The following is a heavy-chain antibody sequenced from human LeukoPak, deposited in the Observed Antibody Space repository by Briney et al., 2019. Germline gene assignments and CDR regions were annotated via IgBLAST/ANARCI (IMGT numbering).Heavy chain of an antibody. CDR3: AKSLLQLVPISQH. CDR1: GFTFDDYA. Sequence: GGSLRLSCAASGFTFDDYAMSWVRQAPGKGLEWVSAISGSGGSTYYADSVKGRFTISRDNSKNTLYLQMNSLRAEDTAVYYCAKSLLQLVPISQHWGQGTLVTVSS. J-gene: IGHJ1*01. V-gene: IGHV3-23*01. CDR2: ISGSGGST. D-gene: IGHD6-6*01.